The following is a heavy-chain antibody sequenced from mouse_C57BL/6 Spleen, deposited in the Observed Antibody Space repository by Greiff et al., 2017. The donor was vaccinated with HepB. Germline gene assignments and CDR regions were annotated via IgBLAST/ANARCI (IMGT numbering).Heavy chain of an antibody. J-gene: IGHJ2*01. CDR1: GFTFSSYG. V-gene: IGHV5-6*02. CDR3: ARQGDSSGFNY. Sequence: DVMLVESGGDLVKPGGSLKLSCAASGFTFSSYGMSWVRQTPDKRLEWVATISSGGSYTYYPDSVKGRFTISRDNAKNTLYLQMSSLKSEDTAMYYCARQGDSSGFNYWGQGTTLTVSS. CDR2: ISSGGSYT. D-gene: IGHD3-2*02.